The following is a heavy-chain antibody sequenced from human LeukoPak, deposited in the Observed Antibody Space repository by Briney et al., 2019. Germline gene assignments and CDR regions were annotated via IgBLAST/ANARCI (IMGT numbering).Heavy chain of an antibody. CDR3: AGGYDILTGYDY. CDR1: GYSISSGYS. J-gene: IGHJ4*02. Sequence: SETLSLTCAVSGYSISSGYSWGWIRQPPGKGLEWIGSIYYSRSTYYNPSLKSRVTISMDTSKNQFSLKLGSVTAADTAVYYCAGGYDILTGYDYWGQGTLVTVSS. V-gene: IGHV4-38-2*01. CDR2: IYYSRST. D-gene: IGHD3-9*01.